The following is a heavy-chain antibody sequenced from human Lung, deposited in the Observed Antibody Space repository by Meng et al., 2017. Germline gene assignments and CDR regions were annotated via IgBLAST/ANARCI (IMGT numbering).Heavy chain of an antibody. V-gene: IGHV4-34*01. D-gene: IGHD3-10*01. J-gene: IGHJ4*02. CDR2: INQGGST. CDR3: ARERHSTIIRGVIDF. Sequence: VQLQQWGAGRLRPSENLSLNGAVYGGSISGSYWSWIRQSPAKGLEWIGKINQGGSTNYNPSLESRVTISVDTPKNQFSLRLTSMTVADTAVYYCARERHSTIIRGVIDFWGQGALVTVSS. CDR1: GGSISGSY.